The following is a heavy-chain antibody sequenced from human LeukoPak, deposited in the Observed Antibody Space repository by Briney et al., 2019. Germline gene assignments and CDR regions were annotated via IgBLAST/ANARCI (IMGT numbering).Heavy chain of an antibody. D-gene: IGHD1-26*01. V-gene: IGHV4-4*07. Sequence: SETLSLTCTVSGGSISSYYWSWIRQPAGKGLEWIGRTYTSGSTNYNASLKSRVSMSVDTSKNQFSLRLSSVTAADTAVFYCARENSGSYREFDYWGQGTLVTVSS. J-gene: IGHJ4*02. CDR1: GGSISSYY. CDR2: TYTSGST. CDR3: ARENSGSYREFDY.